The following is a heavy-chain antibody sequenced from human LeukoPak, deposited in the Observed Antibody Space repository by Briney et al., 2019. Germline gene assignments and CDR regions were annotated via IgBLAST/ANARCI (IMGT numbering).Heavy chain of an antibody. CDR3: ARTSSETNKLDGHWPVSDY. D-gene: IGHD2-8*01. V-gene: IGHV1-8*01. CDR2: MNFDSGNT. Sequence: ASVKVSCKASGYTFTGYDINWVRQVTGQGLEWMGWMNFDSGNTVYTQKFQGRVTMTRDTSITTAYMELSSLRPEDTAVYYCARTSSETNKLDGHWPVSDYWGQGTLVTVSS. J-gene: IGHJ4*02. CDR1: GYTFTGYD.